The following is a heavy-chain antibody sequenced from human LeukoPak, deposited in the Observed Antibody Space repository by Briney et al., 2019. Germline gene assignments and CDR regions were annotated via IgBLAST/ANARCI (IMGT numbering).Heavy chain of an antibody. V-gene: IGHV3-7*03. D-gene: IGHD4-17*01. Sequence: GGSLRLSCADSGLTISNNWMSWVRQAPGKGLEWVANIKLDGTEQYYMDSVKGRFTISRDNGKNVLYLQMNSLRVEDTAVYYCARSRERTTVTRGFDPWGQGTLVTVSS. J-gene: IGHJ5*02. CDR3: ARSRERTTVTRGFDP. CDR1: GLTISNNW. CDR2: IKLDGTEQ.